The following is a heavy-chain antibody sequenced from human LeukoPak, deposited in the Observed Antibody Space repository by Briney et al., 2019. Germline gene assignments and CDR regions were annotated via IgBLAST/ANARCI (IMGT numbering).Heavy chain of an antibody. CDR1: GGSITSSTYY. CDR3: ARLSMHTFGGARSGFDY. CDR2: MYYTGST. Sequence: PSETLSLTCTVSGGSITSSTYYWGWVRQPPGKGLEWIGHMYYTGSTHHNPSLKSRVTTSVDTSKKQFSLKLTSVTAADTAVYYCARLSMHTFGGARSGFDYWGQGTLVTVSS. V-gene: IGHV4-39*01. D-gene: IGHD3-16*01. J-gene: IGHJ4*02.